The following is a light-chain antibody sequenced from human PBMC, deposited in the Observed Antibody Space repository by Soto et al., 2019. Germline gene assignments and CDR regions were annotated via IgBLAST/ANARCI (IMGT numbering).Light chain of an antibody. Sequence: QSVLTQPPSASGTPGQKVTISCSGSSSNIGDNYVYWHQQLPGTAPKLLIYRNNQRPSGVPDRFSGSKSGTSASLAISGLRSEDEADYYCEAWDDSLSGYVFGPGTKVTVL. CDR1: SSNIGDNY. CDR2: RNN. V-gene: IGLV1-47*01. CDR3: EAWDDSLSGYV. J-gene: IGLJ1*01.